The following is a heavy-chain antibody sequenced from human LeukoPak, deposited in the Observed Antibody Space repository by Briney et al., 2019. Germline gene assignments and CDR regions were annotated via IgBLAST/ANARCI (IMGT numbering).Heavy chain of an antibody. CDR1: GGSISSSSYY. Sequence: SETLSLTCTVSGGSISSSSYYWGWIRQPPGKGLEWIGSIYYSGSTYYNPSLKSRVTISVDTSKNQFSLKLSSVTAADTAVYYCAGVPGLPHYYYYMDVWGKGTTVTVSS. J-gene: IGHJ6*03. V-gene: IGHV4-39*07. CDR2: IYYSGST. CDR3: AGVPGLPHYYYYMDV.